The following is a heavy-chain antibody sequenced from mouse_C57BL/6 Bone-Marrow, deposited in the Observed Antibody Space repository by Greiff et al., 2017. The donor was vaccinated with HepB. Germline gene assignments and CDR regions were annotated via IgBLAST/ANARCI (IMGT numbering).Heavy chain of an antibody. J-gene: IGHJ2*01. CDR2: INYDGSST. D-gene: IGHD1-1*01. CDR3: ARDPTGYGSSYGYFDY. CDR1: GFTFSDYY. V-gene: IGHV5-16*01. Sequence: DVHLVESEGGLVQPGSSMKLSCTASGFTFSDYYMAWVRQVPEKGLEWVANINYDGSSTYYLDSLKSRFIISRDNAKNILYLQMSSLKSEDTATYYCARDPTGYGSSYGYFDYWGQGTTLTVSS.